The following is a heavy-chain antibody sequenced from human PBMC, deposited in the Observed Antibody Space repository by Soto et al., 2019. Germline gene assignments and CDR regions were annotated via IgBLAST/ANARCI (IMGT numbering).Heavy chain of an antibody. D-gene: IGHD6-19*01. Sequence: SQTLSLTCAISGDSVSSNTAAWNWIRSSPSRGLEWLGRTYYRSNWRHDYAVSVKSRITVNPDTSKNRFSLQLNSVTPDETAVYYCARGVAGSGFDLWGQGTLVTVSS. CDR2: TYYRSNWRH. V-gene: IGHV6-1*01. J-gene: IGHJ4*02. CDR3: ARGVAGSGFDL. CDR1: GDSVSSNTAA.